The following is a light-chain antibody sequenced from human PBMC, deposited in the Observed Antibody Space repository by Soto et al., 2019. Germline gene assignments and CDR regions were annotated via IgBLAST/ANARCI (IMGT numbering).Light chain of an antibody. J-gene: IGLJ2*01. Sequence: QSVLTQPPSASGSPGQSVTISCTGTSSDVGGYNYVSWYQQLPGKAPKLMISEVSKRPSGVPDRFSGSKSGNTASLTVSGLQAEDEADYYCSSFAGNNNLVFGGGTKVTVL. CDR1: SSDVGGYNY. CDR3: SSFAGNNNLV. CDR2: EVS. V-gene: IGLV2-8*01.